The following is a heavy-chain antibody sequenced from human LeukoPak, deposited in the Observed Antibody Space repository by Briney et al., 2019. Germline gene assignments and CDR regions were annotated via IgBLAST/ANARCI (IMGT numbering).Heavy chain of an antibody. Sequence: GGSLRLSCAASGLTVSSNYMSWVRQAPGKGLEWVSVIYSGGSTYYADSVKGRFTISRDNSKNTLYLQMNSLRAEDTAVYYCAKVIMVRGATYYFDYWGQGTLVTVSS. V-gene: IGHV3-53*01. J-gene: IGHJ4*02. CDR3: AKVIMVRGATYYFDY. CDR2: IYSGGST. CDR1: GLTVSSNY. D-gene: IGHD3-10*01.